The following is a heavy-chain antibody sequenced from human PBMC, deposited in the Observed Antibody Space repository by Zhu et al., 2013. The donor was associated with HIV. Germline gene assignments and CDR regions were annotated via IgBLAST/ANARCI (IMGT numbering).Heavy chain of an antibody. D-gene: IGHD1-1*01. CDR2: INAGNGNT. V-gene: IGHV1-3*01. CDR3: ARGRGTNWFDP. J-gene: IGHJ5*02. Sequence: QVQLVQSGAEVKKPGASVKVSCKASGYTFTSYAMHWVRQAPGQRLEWMGWINAGNGNTKYSQRFQGRVTITRDTSASTAYMELSSLRSEDTAVYYCARGRGTNWFDPWGQGTLVTVSS. CDR1: GYTFTSYA.